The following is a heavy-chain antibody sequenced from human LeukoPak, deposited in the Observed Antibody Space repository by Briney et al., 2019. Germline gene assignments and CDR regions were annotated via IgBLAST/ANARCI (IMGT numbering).Heavy chain of an antibody. V-gene: IGHV4-59*01. D-gene: IGHD3-16*01. Sequence: PSETLSLTCTVSGGSISSYYWSWIRQPPGKGLEWIGYIYYSGSTNYNPSLKSRVTISVDTSKNQFSLKLSSVTAADTAVYYCARGGGLLLGELGPWGQGTLVTVSP. CDR2: IYYSGST. CDR1: GGSISSYY. CDR3: ARGGGLLLGELGP. J-gene: IGHJ5*02.